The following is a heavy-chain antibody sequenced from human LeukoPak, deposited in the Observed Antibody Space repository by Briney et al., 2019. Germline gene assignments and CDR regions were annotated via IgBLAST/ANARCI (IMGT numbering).Heavy chain of an antibody. D-gene: IGHD4-23*01. CDR1: GDSISSCY. CDR2: IYYSGST. Sequence: PSETLSLTCTVSGDSISSCYWSWIRQPPGKGLEWIGYIYYSGSTNYNPSLKSRVPISLDTSKNQISLKLSSVTAADTAVYYCARHTTVVPPHYFDYWGQGTLVTVSS. CDR3: ARHTTVVPPHYFDY. V-gene: IGHV4-59*08. J-gene: IGHJ4*02.